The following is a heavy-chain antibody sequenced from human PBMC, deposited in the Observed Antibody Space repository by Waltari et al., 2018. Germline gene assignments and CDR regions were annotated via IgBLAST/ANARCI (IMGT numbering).Heavy chain of an antibody. D-gene: IGHD6-13*01. J-gene: IGHJ4*02. CDR1: GGSVSSGGYS. CDR3: ARGGAAAGNFNY. Sequence: QVQLQESGPGLAKPSQTLSLTCTVSGGSVSSGGYSWSWIRQHPGKGLEWIGYIYYNGSTYYNPSLKSRVTILEGTSKNQFSLKLTSVTAADTAVYYCARGGAAAGNFNYWGQGTLVTVSS. CDR2: IYYNGST. V-gene: IGHV4-31*03.